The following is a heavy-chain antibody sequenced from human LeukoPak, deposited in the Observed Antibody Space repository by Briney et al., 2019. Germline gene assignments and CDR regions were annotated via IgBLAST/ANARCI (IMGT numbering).Heavy chain of an antibody. D-gene: IGHD4-17*01. CDR1: GGSISSGGYS. CDR3: ARWSYGDYYFDY. J-gene: IGHJ4*02. CDR2: IYHSGST. V-gene: IGHV4-30-2*01. Sequence: SETLSLTCDVSGGSISSGGYSWSWIRQPPGKGLGWIGYIYHSGSTYYNPSLKSRVTISVDRSKNQFSLKLSSVTAADTAVYYCARWSYGDYYFDYWGQGTLVTVSS.